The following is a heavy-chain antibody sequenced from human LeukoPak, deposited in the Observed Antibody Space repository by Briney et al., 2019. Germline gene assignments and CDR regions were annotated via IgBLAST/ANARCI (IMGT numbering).Heavy chain of an antibody. Sequence: GASVKVSCKASGYTFTSYGISWVRQAPGQGLEWMGWISAYKGNTNYAQKLQGRVTMTTDTSTSTAYMELRSLRSDDTAIYYCARGVIATGGNDFDYWGQGTLVTVSS. CDR2: ISAYKGNT. J-gene: IGHJ4*02. CDR1: GYTFTSYG. CDR3: ARGVIATGGNDFDY. V-gene: IGHV1-18*01. D-gene: IGHD6-13*01.